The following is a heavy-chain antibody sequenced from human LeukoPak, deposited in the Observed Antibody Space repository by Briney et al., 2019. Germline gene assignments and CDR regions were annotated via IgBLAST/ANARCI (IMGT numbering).Heavy chain of an antibody. CDR2: ISYDGSNK. J-gene: IGHJ4*02. Sequence: GGSLRLSCAASGFTFSSYAMHWVRQAPGKGLEWVAVISYDGSNKYYADSVKGRFTISRDNSKNTLYLQMNSLRAEDTAVYYCARVGVAFDWLSSDNESDYWGQGTLVTVSS. CDR3: ARVGVAFDWLSSDNESDY. D-gene: IGHD3-9*01. CDR1: GFTFSSYA. V-gene: IGHV3-30*01.